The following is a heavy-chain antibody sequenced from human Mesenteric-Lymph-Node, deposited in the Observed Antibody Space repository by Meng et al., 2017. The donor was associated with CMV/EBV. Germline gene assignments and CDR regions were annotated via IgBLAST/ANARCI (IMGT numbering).Heavy chain of an antibody. CDR1: GFTFGTYA. CDR2: ISYDGSSK. CDR3: ASCHWSGYCPFDS. Sequence: GESLKISCAASGFTFGTYAMHWVRQAPGKGLEWVAVISYDGSSKYYVDSVKGRFTISRDNSKNTLYLQMNSLRAEDTAVYHCASCHWSGYCPFDSWGQGTLVTVSS. V-gene: IGHV3-30*14. D-gene: IGHD3-3*01. J-gene: IGHJ4*02.